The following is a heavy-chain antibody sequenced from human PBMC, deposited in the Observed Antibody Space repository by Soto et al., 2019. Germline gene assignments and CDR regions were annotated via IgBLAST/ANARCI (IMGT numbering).Heavy chain of an antibody. CDR2: IWYDGSNK. J-gene: IGHJ1*01. CDR1: GFTFSSYG. V-gene: IGHV3-33*01. CDR3: ARKDSSGWFKYFQH. D-gene: IGHD6-19*01. Sequence: GGSLRLSCAASGFTFSSYGMHWVRQAPGKGLEWVAVIWYDGSNKYYADSVKGRFTISRDNSKNTLYLQMNSLRAEDTAVYYCARKDSSGWFKYFQHWGQGTLVTV.